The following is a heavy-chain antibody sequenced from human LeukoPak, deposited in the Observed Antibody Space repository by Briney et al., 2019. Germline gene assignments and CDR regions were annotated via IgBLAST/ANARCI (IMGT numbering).Heavy chain of an antibody. CDR3: ARIHRRADASGHYYEAWYFDL. V-gene: IGHV4-4*07. J-gene: IGHJ2*01. CDR2: IYASGST. D-gene: IGHD3-22*01. CDR1: GGSINYNY. Sequence: SETLSLTCTVSGGSINYNYCSWIRQPAPRGLGWIGRIYASGSTNYNPSLKSQATMSVDTSNNQLSLKMTSVTAADTAVYYCARIHRRADASGHYYEAWYFDLWGRGTLVTVSS.